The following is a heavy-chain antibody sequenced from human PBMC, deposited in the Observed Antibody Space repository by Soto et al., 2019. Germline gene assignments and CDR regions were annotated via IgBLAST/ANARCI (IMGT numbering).Heavy chain of an antibody. V-gene: IGHV1-18*01. CDR3: ARVQLERRRAFDI. Sequence: ASVKVSCKASGYTFTNYGITWVRQAPGQGLEWMGWISAYNGNTNYAQKLQGRVTMTTDTSTSTAYMELRSLRSDDTAVYYCARVQLERRRAFDIWGQGTMVTVSS. D-gene: IGHD1-1*01. J-gene: IGHJ3*02. CDR1: GYTFTNYG. CDR2: ISAYNGNT.